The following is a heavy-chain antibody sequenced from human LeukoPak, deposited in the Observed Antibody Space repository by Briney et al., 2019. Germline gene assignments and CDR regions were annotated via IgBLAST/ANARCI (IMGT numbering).Heavy chain of an antibody. CDR3: AKESSNRPDYYDY. D-gene: IGHD6-13*01. V-gene: IGHV3-30*18. CDR1: GFTFSSYG. J-gene: IGHJ4*02. Sequence: PGGSLRLSCAASGFTFSSYGMHWVRQAPGKGLEWVAVISDNGRTKYYADSVKGRFTISRDNSKNTLDLQMNSLREEDTAVYFCAKESSNRPDYYDYWGQGTLVTVSS. CDR2: ISDNGRTK.